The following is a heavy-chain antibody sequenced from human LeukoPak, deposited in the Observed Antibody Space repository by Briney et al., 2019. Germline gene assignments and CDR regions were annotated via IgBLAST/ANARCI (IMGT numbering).Heavy chain of an antibody. CDR3: ARELRYSSGWNWFDP. D-gene: IGHD6-19*01. CDR2: IYTSGST. V-gene: IGHV4-61*02. Sequence: TSETLSLTCTVSGGSISSGSYYWSWIRQPAGKGLEWIGRIYTSGSTNYNPSLKSRVTISVDTSKNQFSLKLSSVTAADTAVYYCARELRYSSGWNWFDPWGQGTLVTVSS. CDR1: GGSISSGSYY. J-gene: IGHJ5*02.